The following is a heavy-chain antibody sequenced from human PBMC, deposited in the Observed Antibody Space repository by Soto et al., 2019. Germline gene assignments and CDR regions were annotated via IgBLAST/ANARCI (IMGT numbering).Heavy chain of an antibody. Sequence: QVQLVQSGAEVKKPGSSVKFSCKASGDTFRNYAFTWVRQAPGQRLEWMGTIIPLFSTRYAQKFRGRVTMPAAEYQSTVYMGLRSLKSDDTAVYYCARDPGIAVVGRGTSFEHWGQGTLVTVSS. CDR2: IIPLFST. V-gene: IGHV1-69*18. D-gene: IGHD6-19*01. CDR1: GDTFRNYA. CDR3: ARDPGIAVVGRGTSFEH. J-gene: IGHJ4*02.